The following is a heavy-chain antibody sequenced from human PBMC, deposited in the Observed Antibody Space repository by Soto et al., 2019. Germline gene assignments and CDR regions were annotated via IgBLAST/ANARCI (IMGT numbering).Heavy chain of an antibody. D-gene: IGHD2-2*01. Sequence: QVQLQESGPGLVKPSQTLSLTCTVSGGSISSGAYYWSWIRQPPGKGLEWIGYIYYSGSTYYNPSLKSRVTISVDTSKNQFSRKLSSVTAADTAVYYWARDCISTSCYDWCDPWGQGTLVTVSS. V-gene: IGHV4-30-4*01. J-gene: IGHJ5*02. CDR3: ARDCISTSCYDWCDP. CDR1: GGSISSGAYY. CDR2: IYYSGST.